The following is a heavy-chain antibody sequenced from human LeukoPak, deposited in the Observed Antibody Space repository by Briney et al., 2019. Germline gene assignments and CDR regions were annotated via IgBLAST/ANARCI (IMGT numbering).Heavy chain of an antibody. CDR3: ARALGYCSSTSCYNNWFDP. CDR1: GGSISSHY. J-gene: IGHJ5*02. Sequence: SETLSLTCTVSGGSISSHYWSWIRQPPGKGLEWIGYIYYSGSTNYNPSLKSRVTISVDTSKNQFPLKLSSVTAADTAVYYCARALGYCSSTSCYNNWFDPWGQGTLVTVSS. CDR2: IYYSGST. V-gene: IGHV4-59*11. D-gene: IGHD2-2*02.